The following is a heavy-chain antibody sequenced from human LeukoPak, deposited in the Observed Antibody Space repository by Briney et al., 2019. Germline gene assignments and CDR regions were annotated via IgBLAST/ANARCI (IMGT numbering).Heavy chain of an antibody. CDR3: ARGGGYYDSSGYYGYYFDY. V-gene: IGHV4-39*01. J-gene: IGHJ4*02. Sequence: SETLSLTCTVSGGSIRSSYYYWGWIRQPPGKGLEWIGSIYDSGSTYYNPSLKSRVTISVDTSKNQFSLKLNSVTAADTAVYYCARGGGYYDSSGYYGYYFDYWGQGTLVTVSS. CDR1: GGSIRSSYYY. CDR2: IYDSGST. D-gene: IGHD3-22*01.